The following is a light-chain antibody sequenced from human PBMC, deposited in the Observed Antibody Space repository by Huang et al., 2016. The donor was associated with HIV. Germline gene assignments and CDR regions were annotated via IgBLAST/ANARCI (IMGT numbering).Light chain of an antibody. V-gene: IGKV3-20*01. CDR3: QQYGSSPYT. CDR1: QTVSGNC. J-gene: IGKJ2*01. Sequence: EIVLTQSPGALSLSPGQRVTLSCRASQTVSGNCLAWYHHKAGQAPRLLIYSASNRATGIPDKFSGGGSGTDFTLTISSLEPEDFAVYYCQQYGSSPYTFGQGTRLEIK. CDR2: SAS.